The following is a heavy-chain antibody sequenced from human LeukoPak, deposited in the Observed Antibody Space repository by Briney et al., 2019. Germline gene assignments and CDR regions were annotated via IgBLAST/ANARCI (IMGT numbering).Heavy chain of an antibody. CDR1: GFTFSSYA. V-gene: IGHV3-23*01. CDR3: ASRTIIPLYCSSTSCREPHAFDI. J-gene: IGHJ3*02. Sequence: GGSLRLSCAASGFTFSSYAMSWVRQAPGKGLEWVSAISGSGGSTYYADSVKGRFTISRDNSKNTLYLQMNSLRAEDTAVYYCASRTIIPLYCSSTSCREPHAFDIWGQGTMVTVSS. D-gene: IGHD2-2*01. CDR2: ISGSGGST.